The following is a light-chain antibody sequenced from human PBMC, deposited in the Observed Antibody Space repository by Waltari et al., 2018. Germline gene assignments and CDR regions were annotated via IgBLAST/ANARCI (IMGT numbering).Light chain of an antibody. V-gene: IGLV3-21*04. Sequence: STVLTQPPSVSVAPGQTATITCGGNNIGSKSVHWYQQKAGQAPVFVICYSYDRPSGIPERFSASSSWNTATLTITRVEAGDEADYYCQVWHSGSDLGACVFGTGTKVTVL. CDR3: QVWHSGSDLGACV. CDR2: YSY. J-gene: IGLJ1*01. CDR1: NIGSKS.